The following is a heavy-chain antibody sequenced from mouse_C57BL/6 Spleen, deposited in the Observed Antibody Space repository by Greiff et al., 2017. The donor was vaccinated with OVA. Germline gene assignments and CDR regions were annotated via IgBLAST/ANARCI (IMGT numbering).Heavy chain of an antibody. V-gene: IGHV1-75*01. CDR2: IFPGSGST. Sequence: QVQLKESGPELVKPGASVQISCKASGYTFTDYYINWVKQRPGQGLEWIGWIFPGSGSTYYNEKFKGKATLTVDKSSSTAYMLLSSLTSEDSAVYYCANYGSSYDWYFDVWGIGTTVTVSS. CDR3: ANYGSSYDWYFDV. CDR1: GYTFTDYY. D-gene: IGHD1-1*01. J-gene: IGHJ1*03.